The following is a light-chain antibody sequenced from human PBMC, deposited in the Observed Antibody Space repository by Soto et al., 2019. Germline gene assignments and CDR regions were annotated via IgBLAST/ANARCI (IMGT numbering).Light chain of an antibody. Sequence: QSALTQPPYASGTPGQSVTISCTGTSSDVGAYKYVSWYQQYPGKAPKLMIYEVTKRPSGVPDRFSGAKSGKTASLTVSGLQAYDEADYYCTSYVGNDIWVFGGGTKLTVL. V-gene: IGLV2-8*01. J-gene: IGLJ3*02. CDR2: EVT. CDR1: SSDVGAYKY. CDR3: TSYVGNDIWV.